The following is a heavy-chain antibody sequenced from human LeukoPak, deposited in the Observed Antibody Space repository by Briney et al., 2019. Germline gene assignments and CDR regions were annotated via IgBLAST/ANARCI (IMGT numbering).Heavy chain of an antibody. J-gene: IGHJ4*02. Sequence: SETLSLTXTVSGGSISSYYWSWIRQPPGKGLEWIGYIYYSGSTNYNPSLKSRVTISVDTSKNQFSLKLSSVTAADTAVYYYARIAAAGTFDFDYWGQGTLVTVSS. CDR2: IYYSGST. D-gene: IGHD6-13*01. CDR1: GGSISSYY. V-gene: IGHV4-59*01. CDR3: ARIAAAGTFDFDY.